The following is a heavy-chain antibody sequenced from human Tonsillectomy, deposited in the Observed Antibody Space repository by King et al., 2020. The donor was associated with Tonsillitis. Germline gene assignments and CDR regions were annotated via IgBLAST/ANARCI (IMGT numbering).Heavy chain of an antibody. CDR3: ARDPSSGWYFDY. Sequence: VQLVESGGGVVQPGRSLRLSCAASGFTFSSYGMHWVCQAPGKGLEWVAFLSYDGINKYYAGSVKGRFTISRDNSKNTLYLQMNSLRAEDTAVYYCARDPSSGWYFDYWGQGTLVTVSS. V-gene: IGHV3-33*05. D-gene: IGHD6-19*01. J-gene: IGHJ4*02. CDR2: LSYDGINK. CDR1: GFTFSSYG.